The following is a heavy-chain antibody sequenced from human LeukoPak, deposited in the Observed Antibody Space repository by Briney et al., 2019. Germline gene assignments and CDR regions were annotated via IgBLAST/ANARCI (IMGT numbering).Heavy chain of an antibody. CDR3: ARVHDYVRGQDNWFDP. CDR2: MNPNSGNT. Sequence: GASVKVSCTASGYTFTSYDINWVRQAPGQGLEWMGWMNPNSGNTGYAQKFQDRVTMTTDTSTSTAYMELRSLTSDDTAVYFCARVHDYVRGQDNWFDPWGQGTLVTVSS. J-gene: IGHJ5*02. D-gene: IGHD3-10*02. CDR1: GYTFTSYD. V-gene: IGHV1-8*01.